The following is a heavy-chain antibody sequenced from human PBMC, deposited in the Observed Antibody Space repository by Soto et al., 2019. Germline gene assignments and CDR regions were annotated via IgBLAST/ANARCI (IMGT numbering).Heavy chain of an antibody. J-gene: IGHJ6*02. D-gene: IGHD3-10*01. Sequence: QLQLQESGSGLVKPSQTLSLTCAVSGGSISSGGYSWSWIRQPPGKGLEWIGYIYHSGSTYYNPSLKSRVTISVDRSKHQFSLKLSSVTAADTAVYYCARASIYGSGSYSYYYYYGMDVWGQGTTVTVSS. CDR3: ARASIYGSGSYSYYYYYGMDV. CDR2: IYHSGST. V-gene: IGHV4-30-2*01. CDR1: GGSISSGGYS.